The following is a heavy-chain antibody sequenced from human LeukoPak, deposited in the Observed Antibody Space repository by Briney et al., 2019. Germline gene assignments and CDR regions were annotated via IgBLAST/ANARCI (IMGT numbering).Heavy chain of an antibody. CDR3: ARMDYDSSGYYYGYFDY. Sequence: GGSLRLSCAASGFTVSSNYMSWVRQAPGKGLEWVSVIYSGGSTYYADSVKGRFTISRDNSKNTLYLQMNSLRAEDTAVYYCARMDYDSSGYYYGYFDYWGQGTLVT. J-gene: IGHJ4*02. D-gene: IGHD3-22*01. CDR1: GFTVSSNY. V-gene: IGHV3-53*01. CDR2: IYSGGST.